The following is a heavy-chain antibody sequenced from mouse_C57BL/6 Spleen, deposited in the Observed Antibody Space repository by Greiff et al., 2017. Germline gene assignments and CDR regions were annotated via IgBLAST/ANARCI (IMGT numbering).Heavy chain of an antibody. D-gene: IGHD4-1*01. Sequence: EVNLVESGGGLVKPGGSLKLSCAASGFTFSSYTMSWVRQTPEKRLEWVATISGGGGNTYYPDSVKGRFTISRDNAKNTLYLQMSSLRSEDTALYYCARAWGSYWYFDVWGTGTTVTVSS. CDR3: ARAWGSYWYFDV. V-gene: IGHV5-9*01. CDR1: GFTFSSYT. CDR2: ISGGGGNT. J-gene: IGHJ1*03.